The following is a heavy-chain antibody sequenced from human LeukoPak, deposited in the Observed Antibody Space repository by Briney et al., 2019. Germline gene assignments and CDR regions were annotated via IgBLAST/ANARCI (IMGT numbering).Heavy chain of an antibody. CDR2: INHSGST. CDR1: GGSFSGYY. J-gene: IGHJ4*02. CDR3: ARTGYGSAHWGN. Sequence: SETLSLTCAVYGGSFSGYYWSWIRQPPGKGLEWIGEINHSGSTNYNPSLKSRVTISVDTSKNQFSLKLSSVTAADTAVYYCARTGYGSAHWGNWGQGTLVTVSS. D-gene: IGHD3-10*01. V-gene: IGHV4-34*01.